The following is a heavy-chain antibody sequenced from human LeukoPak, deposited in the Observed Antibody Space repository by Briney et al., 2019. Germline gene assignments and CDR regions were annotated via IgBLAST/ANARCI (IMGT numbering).Heavy chain of an antibody. CDR1: GGSISSYY. Sequence: SETLSLTCTVSGGSISSYYWSWIRQPAGKGLGWIGRIYTSGSTNYNPSLKSRVTMSVDTSKNQFSLKLSSVTAADTAVYYCATTLAGAFDIWGQGTMVTVSS. CDR3: ATTLAGAFDI. V-gene: IGHV4-4*07. CDR2: IYTSGST. J-gene: IGHJ3*02.